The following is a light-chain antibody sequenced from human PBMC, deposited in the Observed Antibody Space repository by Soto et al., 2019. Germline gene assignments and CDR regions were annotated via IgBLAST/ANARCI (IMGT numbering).Light chain of an antibody. CDR3: ETWDSNTRLWV. J-gene: IGLJ3*02. V-gene: IGLV4-60*02. CDR2: LESSGSY. CDR1: SGHSSYI. Sequence: QSVLTQPSSASASLGSSVKLTCTLSSGHSSYIIAWHQQQPGKAPRYLMKLESSGSYNKGSGIPDRFSGSSSGADRYLTISNLQFEDEADYYCETWDSNTRLWVFGGGTKLTVL.